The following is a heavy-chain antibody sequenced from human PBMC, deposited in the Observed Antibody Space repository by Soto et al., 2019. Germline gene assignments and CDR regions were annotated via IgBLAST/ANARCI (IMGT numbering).Heavy chain of an antibody. CDR3: ARLEGLATISYYFDY. CDR2: IYYRGNT. J-gene: IGHJ4*02. Sequence: QLQLQESGPGLVKPSETLSLTCSVSGDSINSDNYYWGWIRQPPGKGLEWIGSIYYRGNTYYNPSLKTRVTISLGQSKGQFSLKLTSVTSADSAVYFCARLEGLATISYYFDYWGQRTRVTVSS. V-gene: IGHV4-39*01. CDR1: GDSINSDNYY. D-gene: IGHD3-9*01.